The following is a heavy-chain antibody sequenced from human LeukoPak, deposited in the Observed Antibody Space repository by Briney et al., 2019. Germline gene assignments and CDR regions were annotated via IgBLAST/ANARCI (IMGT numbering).Heavy chain of an antibody. D-gene: IGHD6-19*01. Sequence: SETLSLTCAVSGASISSGYWWSWVRQPPGKGLEWIGEIYHSGSTNHNPSLKSRVTISVDKSKNQFSLKLSSVTAADTAVYYCARDQEAMAVAPYGMDVWGQGTTVTVSS. CDR3: ARDQEAMAVAPYGMDV. J-gene: IGHJ6*02. CDR1: GASISSGYW. V-gene: IGHV4-4*02. CDR2: IYHSGST.